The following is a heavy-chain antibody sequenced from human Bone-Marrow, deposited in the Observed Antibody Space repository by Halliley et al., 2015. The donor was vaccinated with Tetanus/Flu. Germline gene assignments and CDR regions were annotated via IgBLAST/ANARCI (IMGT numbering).Heavy chain of an antibody. CDR1: GVSISTYY. J-gene: IGHJ4*02. CDR2: IFYTGST. Sequence: GLVKPSGTLPLTCTVSGVSISTYYWSWIRQPPGKGLEWIGYIFYTGSTNYNPSLKSQFTISVDTSKNQFSLKLNSVTAADTAVYYCARDTSSWIDYWGQGTLVTVSS. CDR3: ARDTSSWIDY. V-gene: IGHV4-59*01. D-gene: IGHD6-13*01.